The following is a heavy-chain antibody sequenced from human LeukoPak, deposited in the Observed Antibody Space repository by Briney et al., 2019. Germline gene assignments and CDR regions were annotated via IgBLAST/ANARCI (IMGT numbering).Heavy chain of an antibody. CDR2: INSDGSST. CDR3: ARGGAAMAYY. Sequence: GGSLRLSFLPSGFPFSSYWMHWCRQAPGRGWGWVSRINSDGSSTSYADSVKGRFTISRDNAKNTLYLQMNSLRAEDTAVYYCARGGAAMAYYWGQGTLVTVSS. CDR1: GFPFSSYW. J-gene: IGHJ4*02. D-gene: IGHD5-18*01. V-gene: IGHV3-74*01.